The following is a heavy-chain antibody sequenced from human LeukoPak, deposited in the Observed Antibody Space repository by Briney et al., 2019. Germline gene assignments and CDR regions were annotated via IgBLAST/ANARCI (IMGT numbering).Heavy chain of an antibody. CDR1: GFTFSSYG. D-gene: IGHD2-2*02. CDR3: AKEDRRYCSSTSCYTMDY. Sequence: PGGSLRLSCAASGFTFSSYGMHWVRQAPGKGLEWVAFIRYDGSNKYYADSVKGRFTIPRDNSKNTLYLQMNSLRAEDTTVYYCAKEDRRYCSSTSCYTMDYWGQGTLVTVSS. CDR2: IRYDGSNK. V-gene: IGHV3-30*02. J-gene: IGHJ4*02.